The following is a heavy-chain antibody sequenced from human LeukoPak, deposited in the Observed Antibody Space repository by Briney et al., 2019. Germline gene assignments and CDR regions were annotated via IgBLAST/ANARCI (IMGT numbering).Heavy chain of an antibody. CDR3: ARDRSGSYYVY. Sequence: GASVKVSCKASVGTFSSYAISWVRQAPGQGLEWMGWISAYNGNTNYAQKLQGRVTMTTDTSTSTPYMELRSLRSDDTAVYYCARDRSGSYYVYWGQGTLVTVSS. D-gene: IGHD1-26*01. CDR2: ISAYNGNT. CDR1: VGTFSSYA. V-gene: IGHV1-18*01. J-gene: IGHJ4*02.